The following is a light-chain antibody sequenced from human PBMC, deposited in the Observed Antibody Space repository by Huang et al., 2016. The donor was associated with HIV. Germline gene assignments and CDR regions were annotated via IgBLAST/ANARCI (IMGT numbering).Light chain of an antibody. CDR1: QSVSSSY. Sequence: ELVLTQSPGTLSLSPGERATLSCRSSQSVSSSYLAWYQQKPGQAPRLLIYGASSRATGISDRFSGSGSGTDFTLTISRLEPEDFAVYYCQQYGSSPPLTFGGGTKVEIK. V-gene: IGKV3-20*01. CDR3: QQYGSSPPLT. J-gene: IGKJ4*01. CDR2: GAS.